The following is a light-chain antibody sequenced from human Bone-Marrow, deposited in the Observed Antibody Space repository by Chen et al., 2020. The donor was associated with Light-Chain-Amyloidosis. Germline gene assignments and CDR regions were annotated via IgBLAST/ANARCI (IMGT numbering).Light chain of an antibody. J-gene: IGLJ1*01. CDR1: SSDVGGDNH. Sequence: QSALNQPASVSGSPGQSITISCTGTSSDVGGDNHVSWYQQHPDKAPKLMIYEVTNRPSWGPDLSSGSKPDNTASLTISGLQTEDEADYFCSSYTITNTHAYGSGTSVTVL. V-gene: IGLV2-14*01. CDR2: EVT. CDR3: SSYTITNTHA.